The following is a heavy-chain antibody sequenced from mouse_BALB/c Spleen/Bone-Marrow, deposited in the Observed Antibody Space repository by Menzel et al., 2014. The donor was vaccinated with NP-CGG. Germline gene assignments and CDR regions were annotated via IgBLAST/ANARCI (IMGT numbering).Heavy chain of an antibody. V-gene: IGHV5-6-5*01. Sequence: EVNLVESGGGLVKPGGSLKLSCAASGFSFSSYAVSWVRQTPEKRLEWVASISGGGNSYHSDNMKGRFTISRDNARNILYLQMSSLRSEDTAMYYCARARGVTTATPYYFDYWGQGTALTVSS. CDR1: GFSFSSYA. D-gene: IGHD1-2*01. CDR3: ARARGVTTATPYYFDY. CDR2: ISGGGNS. J-gene: IGHJ2*01.